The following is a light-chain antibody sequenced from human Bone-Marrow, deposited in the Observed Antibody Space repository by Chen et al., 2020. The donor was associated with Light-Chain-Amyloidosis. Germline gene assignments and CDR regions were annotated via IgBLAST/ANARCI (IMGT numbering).Light chain of an antibody. CDR1: QSVSASY. V-gene: IGKV3-20*01. CDR2: GVS. J-gene: IGKJ3*01. Sequence: EFVLTQSPGTLSLSPGERATLSCRASQSVSASYLAWYQQKPGQTPRLLIHGVSSRATGIPDRFSGSGSGTDFTLTISSLKPEDFAVYYCQEYGSPFGPGTRVDV. CDR3: QEYGSP.